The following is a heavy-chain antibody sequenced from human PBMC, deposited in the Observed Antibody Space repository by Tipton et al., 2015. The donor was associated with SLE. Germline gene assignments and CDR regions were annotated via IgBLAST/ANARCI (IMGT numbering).Heavy chain of an antibody. V-gene: IGHV4-59*12. Sequence: TLSLTCTVSGGSISSYFWNWIRQSPVKGLEWIGHIYYSGTTKYNPSLESRVTLSADASKAQFSLKLTSVTAADTAVYYCVVCSPSSCAYFDYWGQGRLVTVSS. D-gene: IGHD2-2*01. CDR2: IYYSGTT. CDR1: GGSISSYF. J-gene: IGHJ4*02. CDR3: VVCSPSSCAYFDY.